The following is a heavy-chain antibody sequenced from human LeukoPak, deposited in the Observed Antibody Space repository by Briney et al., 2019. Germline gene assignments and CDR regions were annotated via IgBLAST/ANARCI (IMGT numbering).Heavy chain of an antibody. V-gene: IGHV1-2*02. CDR3: ARDLRIAARPYFDY. J-gene: IGHJ4*02. CDR1: GYTFTGYY. Sequence: GASVKVSCKASGYTFTGYYMHWVRQAPGQGLEWMGWINPNSGGTNYAQKFQGRVTMTRDTSISTAYMELSRLRSDDTAVYYCARDLRIAARPYFDYWGQETLVTVSS. CDR2: INPNSGGT. D-gene: IGHD6-6*01.